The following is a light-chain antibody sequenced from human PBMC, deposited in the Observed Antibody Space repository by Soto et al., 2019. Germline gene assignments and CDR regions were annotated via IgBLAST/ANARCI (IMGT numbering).Light chain of an antibody. J-gene: IGKJ1*01. CDR2: AAS. Sequence: EIVVTQSPGTLPLSPGERATLSCRASQSVASNYLARYQQKPGQAPRLLIYAASGRAAGIPDRFNGSGSGTDFTLTLSRLEPEDFAVYYCQQYGSAPWTFGQGTKVEIK. V-gene: IGKV3-20*01. CDR3: QQYGSAPWT. CDR1: QSVASNY.